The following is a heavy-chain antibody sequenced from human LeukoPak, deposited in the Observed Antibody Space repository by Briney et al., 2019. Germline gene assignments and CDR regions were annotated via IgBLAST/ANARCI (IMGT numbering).Heavy chain of an antibody. CDR1: GGSISSSSYY. CDR3: ALRSDGGPVDY. D-gene: IGHD4-23*01. CDR2: IYYSGST. J-gene: IGHJ4*02. V-gene: IGHV4-39*07. Sequence: TSETLSVTCTVSGGSISSSSYYWGWIRQPPGKGLEWIGSIYYSGSTYYNPSLKSRVTISVDTSKNQFSLKLSSVTAADTAVYYCALRSDGGPVDYWGQGTLVTVSS.